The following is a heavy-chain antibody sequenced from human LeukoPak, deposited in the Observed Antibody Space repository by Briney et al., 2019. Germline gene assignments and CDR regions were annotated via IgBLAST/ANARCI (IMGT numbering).Heavy chain of an antibody. V-gene: IGHV4-59*01. Sequence: PSETLSLTCTVSGGSIRSYYWSWIRQPPGKGLEWIGYIYYSGSTNYNPSLKSRVTISVDTSKNQFSLKLSSVTAADTAVYYCARDRYGDYVADYWGQGTLVTVSS. CDR1: GGSIRSYY. D-gene: IGHD4-17*01. J-gene: IGHJ4*02. CDR2: IYYSGST. CDR3: ARDRYGDYVADY.